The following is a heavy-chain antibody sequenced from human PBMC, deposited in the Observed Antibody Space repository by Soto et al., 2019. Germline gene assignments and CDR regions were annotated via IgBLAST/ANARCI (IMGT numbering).Heavy chain of an antibody. J-gene: IGHJ6*02. Sequence: GESLKISCKGSGYSFTSYLISWVRQMPGKGLEWMGRIDPSDSYTNYSPSFQGHVTISADKSISTAYLQWSSLKASDTAMYYCARQYCSSTSCYYYGMDVWGQGTTVTVSS. CDR1: GYSFTSYL. D-gene: IGHD2-2*01. CDR3: ARQYCSSTSCYYYGMDV. CDR2: IDPSDSYT. V-gene: IGHV5-10-1*01.